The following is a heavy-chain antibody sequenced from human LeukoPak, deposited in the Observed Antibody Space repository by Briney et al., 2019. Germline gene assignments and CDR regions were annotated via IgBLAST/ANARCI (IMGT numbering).Heavy chain of an antibody. CDR2: ISSSGSTI. CDR3: ARYPFYGVVVAATTTGMDV. V-gene: IGHV3-11*01. Sequence: GGSLTLSCAASGFTFSNYAMSWIRQAAGKELEWVSYISSSGSTIYYAQYVKGQFSSYRDSAKNSVYLQMNSVRAEDTGVYYCARYPFYGVVVAATTTGMDVWGEGTTVTVSS. CDR1: GFTFSNYA. J-gene: IGHJ6*04. D-gene: IGHD2-15*01.